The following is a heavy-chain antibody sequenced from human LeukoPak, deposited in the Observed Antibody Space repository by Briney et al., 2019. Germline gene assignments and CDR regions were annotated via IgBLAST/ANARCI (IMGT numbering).Heavy chain of an antibody. D-gene: IGHD3-10*02. CDR1: GFTFSGYE. J-gene: IGHJ6*04. CDR2: ISSSGSTI. Sequence: GGSLRLSCAASGFTFSGYEMNWVRQAPGKGLEWVSYISSSGSTIYYADSVKGRFTISRDNAKNSLYLQMNSLRAEDTAVYYCAELGITMIGGVWGKGTTVTVSS. CDR3: AELGITMIGGV. V-gene: IGHV3-48*03.